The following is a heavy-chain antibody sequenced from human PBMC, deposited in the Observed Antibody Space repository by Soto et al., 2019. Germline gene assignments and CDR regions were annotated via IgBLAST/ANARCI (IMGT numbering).Heavy chain of an antibody. CDR1: GFTFGTFT. V-gene: IGHV3-21*01. Sequence: GGSLRRSCAASGFTFGTFTMTWGRQAPGKGLEWVSSIGTTSTYIYYADSVRGRFTISRDNAKNSLYLQMNSLRAEDTAVYYCARVMCGDCSAYYYYSMDVWGQGTTVTVSS. CDR2: IGTTSTYI. CDR3: ARVMCGDCSAYYYYSMDV. D-gene: IGHD2-21*02. J-gene: IGHJ6*02.